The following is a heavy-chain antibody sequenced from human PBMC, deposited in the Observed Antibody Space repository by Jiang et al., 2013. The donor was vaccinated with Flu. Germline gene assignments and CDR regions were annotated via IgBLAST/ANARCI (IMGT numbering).Heavy chain of an antibody. CDR3: ARDYRGDSSGYPDY. Sequence: GAEVKKPGASVKVSCKASGYTFTSYGISWVRQAPGQGLEWMGRIIPILGIANYAQKFQGRVTITADKSTSTAYMELSSLRSEDTAVYYCARDYRGDSSGYPDYWGQGTLVTVSS. CDR2: IIPILGIA. D-gene: IGHD3-22*01. CDR1: GYTFTSYG. V-gene: IGHV1-69*04. J-gene: IGHJ4*02.